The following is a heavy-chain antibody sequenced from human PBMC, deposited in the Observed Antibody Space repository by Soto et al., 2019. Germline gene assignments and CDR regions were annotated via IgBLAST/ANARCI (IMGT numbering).Heavy chain of an antibody. Sequence: SETLSLTCTVSGVSITNYYWTWIRQPPGKGLEWIGYIYYSGSTNYNPSLKSRVTISVDTSKNQFSLKLSSVTAADTAVYYCARGDGYNHYWGQGTLVTVS. CDR1: GVSITNYY. D-gene: IGHD5-12*01. V-gene: IGHV4-59*01. CDR3: ARGDGYNHY. J-gene: IGHJ4*02. CDR2: IYYSGST.